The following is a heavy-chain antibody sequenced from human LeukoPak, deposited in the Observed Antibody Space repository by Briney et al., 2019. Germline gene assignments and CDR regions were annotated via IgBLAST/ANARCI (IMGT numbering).Heavy chain of an antibody. Sequence: GGSLRLSCAASGFTFSSYWMNWVRQAPGKGLEWVAVISYDGSNKYYADSVKGRFTISRDNSKDTLYLQVNSLRAEDTAVYYCARDLGTFSGTDYWGQGTLVTVSS. CDR2: ISYDGSNK. D-gene: IGHD1-14*01. J-gene: IGHJ4*02. CDR3: ARDLGTFSGTDY. V-gene: IGHV3-30*03. CDR1: GFTFSSYW.